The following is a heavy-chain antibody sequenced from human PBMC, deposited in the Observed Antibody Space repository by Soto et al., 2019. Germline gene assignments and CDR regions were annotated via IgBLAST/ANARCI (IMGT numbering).Heavy chain of an antibody. V-gene: IGHV3-48*02. D-gene: IGHD2-2*01. Sequence: GGSLSLSCAASGFTFSSYSMNWVRQAPGKGLEWVAYISSSSSTVYYAVSVKGRFAIPRDKAKNSLYLQMNCLRDEDTAVYYCAREDIVVVPAGGYYYGMDVWGQGTTVTVSS. CDR3: AREDIVVVPAGGYYYGMDV. CDR2: ISSSSSTV. CDR1: GFTFSSYS. J-gene: IGHJ6*02.